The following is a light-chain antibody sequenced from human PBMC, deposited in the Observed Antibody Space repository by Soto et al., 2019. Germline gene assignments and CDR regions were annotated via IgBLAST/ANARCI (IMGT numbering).Light chain of an antibody. CDR2: GAS. V-gene: IGKV4-1*01. J-gene: IGKJ3*01. CDR1: QSVLYSANNKNY. Sequence: DIVMTQSPDSLAVSLGERATINCKSSQSVLYSANNKNYLGWYQQKVGQPPKLLISGASSRESGVPDRFSGSGSGTDFTLTISSLQAEDVAVYYCQQYSSIPFTFGPLTKVEIK. CDR3: QQYSSIPFT.